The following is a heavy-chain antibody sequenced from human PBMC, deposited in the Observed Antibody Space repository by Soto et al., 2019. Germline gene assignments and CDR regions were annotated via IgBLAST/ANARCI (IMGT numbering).Heavy chain of an antibody. CDR1: GESFSDYF. D-gene: IGHD3-10*01. CDR2: IDQTGRT. V-gene: IGHV4-34*01. CDR3: AGGVGSGRDYGLDV. J-gene: IGHJ6*02. Sequence: QVQLQQWGAGLLKPSETLSLTCAVSGESFSDYFWSWIRQPPGKGLEWIGEIDQTGRTNYNPSLKSGVIMSVDTSKNQFSLNLSSVTAADTAMYYCAGGVGSGRDYGLDVWGQGTTVTVS.